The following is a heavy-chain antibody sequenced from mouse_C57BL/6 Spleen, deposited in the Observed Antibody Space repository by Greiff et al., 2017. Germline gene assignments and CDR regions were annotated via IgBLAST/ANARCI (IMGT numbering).Heavy chain of an antibody. CDR1: GYAFTNYL. CDR3: ARCSDGDVYAMDY. CDR2: INPGSGGT. Sequence: VMLVESGAELVRPGTSVKVSCKASGYAFTNYLIEWVKQRPGQGLEWIGVINPGSGGTNYNEKFKGKATLTADKSSSTAYMQLSSLTSEDSAVYFGARCSDGDVYAMDYWGQGTSVTVSS. J-gene: IGHJ4*01. D-gene: IGHD2-13*01. V-gene: IGHV1-54*01.